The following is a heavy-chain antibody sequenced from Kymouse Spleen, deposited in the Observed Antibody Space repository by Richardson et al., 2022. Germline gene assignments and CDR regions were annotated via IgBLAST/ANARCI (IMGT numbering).Heavy chain of an antibody. D-gene: IGHD1-7*01. CDR3: AREGYNWNFYYYYGMDV. J-gene: IGHJ6*02. CDR2: IYYSGST. CDR1: GGSVSSGSYY. V-gene: IGHV4-61*01. Sequence: QVQLQESGPGLVKPSETLSLTCTVSGGSVSSGSYYWSWIRQPPGKGLEWIGYIYYSGSTNYNPSLKSRVTISVDTSKNQFSLKLSSVTAADTAVYYCAREGYNWNFYYYYGMDVWGQGTTVTVSS.